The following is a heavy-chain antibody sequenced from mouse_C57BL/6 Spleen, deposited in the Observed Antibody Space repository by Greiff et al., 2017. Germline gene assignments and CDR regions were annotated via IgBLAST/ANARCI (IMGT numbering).Heavy chain of an antibody. J-gene: IGHJ2*01. CDR3: ARRDYYGVYFDY. CDR2: IHPNSGST. D-gene: IGHD1-1*01. Sequence: VQLQQPGAELVKPGASVKLSCKASGYTFTSYWMHWVKQRPGQGLEWIGMIHPNSGSTNYNEKFKSKATLTVDKSSSTAYMQLSSLTSEDSAVYYCARRDYYGVYFDYWGQGTTLTVSS. V-gene: IGHV1-64*01. CDR1: GYTFTSYW.